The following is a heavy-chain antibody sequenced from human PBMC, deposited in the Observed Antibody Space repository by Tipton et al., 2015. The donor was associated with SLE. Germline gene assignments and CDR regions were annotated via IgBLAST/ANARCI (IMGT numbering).Heavy chain of an antibody. J-gene: IGHJ6*03. CDR1: GYSFSDYW. CDR3: ARVYYNFGGGSDYYYYMDV. V-gene: IGHV5-51*03. CDR2: IYPSDSDT. Sequence: VQLVQSGAEVKKPGESLKISCKGSGYSFSDYWIGWVRQMPGKGLEWMGSIYPSDSDTRYSPSFQGQVTISADKSISTAYLHWSSLKASDTAMYYCARVYYNFGGGSDYYYYMDVWGKGTTVTVSS. D-gene: IGHD3-3*01.